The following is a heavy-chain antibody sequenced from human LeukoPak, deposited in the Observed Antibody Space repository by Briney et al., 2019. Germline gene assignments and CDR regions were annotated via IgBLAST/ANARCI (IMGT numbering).Heavy chain of an antibody. V-gene: IGHV4-39*07. CDR3: ARGRVWELPEWAFDI. CDR1: GGSISSSSYY. J-gene: IGHJ3*02. D-gene: IGHD1-26*01. CDR2: IYHSGST. Sequence: SETLSLTCTVSGGSISSSSYYWGWIRQAPAKGLEWIATIYHSGSTYYNPSLQSRVTISLDTSKNQFSLKLSSVTAADTAVYYCARGRVWELPEWAFDIWGQGTMVTVSS.